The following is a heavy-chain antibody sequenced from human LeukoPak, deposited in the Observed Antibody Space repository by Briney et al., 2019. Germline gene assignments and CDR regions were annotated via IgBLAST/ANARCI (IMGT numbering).Heavy chain of an antibody. Sequence: PSETLSLTCTVSGGSISSSSYYWGWIRQPPGKGLEWIGSIYYSGSTYYNPSLKSRVTISVDTSKNQFSLKLSSVTAADTAVYYCASLVKTATTKYYYYYYMDVWGKGTTVTVSS. CDR2: IYYSGST. J-gene: IGHJ6*03. CDR1: GGSISSSSYY. V-gene: IGHV4-39*01. CDR3: ASLVKTATTKYYYYYYMDV. D-gene: IGHD4-17*01.